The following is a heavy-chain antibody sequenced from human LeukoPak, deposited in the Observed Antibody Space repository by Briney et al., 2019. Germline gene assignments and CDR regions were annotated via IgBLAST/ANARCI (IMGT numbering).Heavy chain of an antibody. CDR1: GYTFTSYD. Sequence: ASVKVSCKASGYTFTSYDINWVRQATGQGLEWMGWMNPNSGNTGYAQKFQGRVTMTRNTSISTAYMELSSLRSEDTAVYYCARGRITIFGVVIIRYYFDYRGQGTLVTVSS. J-gene: IGHJ4*02. D-gene: IGHD3-3*01. V-gene: IGHV1-8*01. CDR2: MNPNSGNT. CDR3: ARGRITIFGVVIIRYYFDY.